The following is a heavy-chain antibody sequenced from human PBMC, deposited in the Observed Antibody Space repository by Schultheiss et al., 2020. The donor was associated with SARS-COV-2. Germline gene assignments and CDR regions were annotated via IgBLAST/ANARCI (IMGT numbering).Heavy chain of an antibody. J-gene: IGHJ4*02. CDR1: GGSISSGGYS. CDR2: IYHSGST. CDR3: ARTQYGTSPVFDY. Sequence: SETLSLTCAVSGGSISSGGYSWSWIRQPPGKGLEWIGYIYHSGSTYYNPSLKSRVTISVDRSKNQFSLKLSSVTAADTAVYYCARTQYGTSPVFDYWGQGTLVTVSS. V-gene: IGHV4-30-2*01. D-gene: IGHD2/OR15-2a*01.